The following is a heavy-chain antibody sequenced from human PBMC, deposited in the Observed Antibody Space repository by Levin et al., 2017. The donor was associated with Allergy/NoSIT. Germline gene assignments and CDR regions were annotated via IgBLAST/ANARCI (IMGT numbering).Heavy chain of an antibody. J-gene: IGHJ5*02. V-gene: IGHV4-31*03. CDR3: ARATVTTSVRKTGWFDP. CDR1: GGSISSGGYY. D-gene: IGHD4-17*01. Sequence: LSQTLSLTCTVSGGSISSGGYYWSWIRQHPGKGLEWIGYIYYSGSTYYNPSLKSRVTISVDTSKNQFSLKLSSVTAADTAVYYCARATVTTSVRKTGWFDPWGQGTLVTVSS. CDR2: IYYSGST.